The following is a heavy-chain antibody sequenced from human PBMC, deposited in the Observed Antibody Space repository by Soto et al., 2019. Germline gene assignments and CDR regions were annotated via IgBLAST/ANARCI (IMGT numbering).Heavy chain of an antibody. Sequence: SETLSLTCAVSGDSISSDHFWDWIRQPPGKGLEWIGSIYHRGSIYYNPSLKSRVTISVDTSKNQFSVRLTSVTAADTAVYYCARGIPRVMTTLAWFDHWGQGTLVTRLI. V-gene: IGHV4-38-2*01. D-gene: IGHD1-1*01. J-gene: IGHJ5*02. CDR1: GDSISSDHF. CDR2: IYHRGSI. CDR3: ARGIPRVMTTLAWFDH.